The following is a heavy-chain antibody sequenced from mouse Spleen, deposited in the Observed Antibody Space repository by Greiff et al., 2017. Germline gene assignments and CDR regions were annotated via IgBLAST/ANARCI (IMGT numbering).Heavy chain of an antibody. CDR1: GLPLGDYE. D-gene: IGHD1-1*01. CDR3: ANYYGSSYWYFDV. J-gene: IGHJ1*03. Sequence: EVQLQESGGGLVKPGGSLNLSCEASGLPLGDYEMNWVGRAPGKGLGWVAYMSSGSSTIYYADTVKGRFTISRDNAKNTLFLQMTSLRSEDTAMYYCANYYGSSYWYFDVWGTGTTVTVSS. V-gene: IGHV5-17*01. CDR2: MSSGSSTI.